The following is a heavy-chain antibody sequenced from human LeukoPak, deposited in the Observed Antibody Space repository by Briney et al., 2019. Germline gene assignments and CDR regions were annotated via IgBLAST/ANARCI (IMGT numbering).Heavy chain of an antibody. V-gene: IGHV3-23*01. J-gene: IGHJ4*02. CDR3: AKGGNSGDFFDY. CDR1: GFTFSSYV. CDR2: IGGSVSSM. D-gene: IGHD3-10*01. Sequence: GGSLRLSCAASGFTFSSYVMSWVRQAPGKGLEWVSHIGGSVSSMFYAASVKGRFAISRDNSENTLFLQMNNLRVEDTAVYYWAKGGNSGDFFDYGGQGTLVPVSS.